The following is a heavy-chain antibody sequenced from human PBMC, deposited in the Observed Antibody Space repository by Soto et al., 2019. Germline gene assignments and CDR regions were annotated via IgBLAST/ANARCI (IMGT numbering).Heavy chain of an antibody. CDR3: ASGAVRGVIDY. Sequence: GASVKVSCKASGGTFSSYAISWVRQAPGQGLEWMGGIIPIFGTANYAQKFQGRVTITADESTSTAYMELSSLRSEDTAVYYCASGAVRGVIDYWGQGTLVTVSS. J-gene: IGHJ4*02. V-gene: IGHV1-69*13. D-gene: IGHD3-10*01. CDR1: GGTFSSYA. CDR2: IIPIFGTA.